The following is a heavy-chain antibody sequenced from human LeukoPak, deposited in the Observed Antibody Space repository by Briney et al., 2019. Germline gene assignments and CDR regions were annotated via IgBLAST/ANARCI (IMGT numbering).Heavy chain of an antibody. D-gene: IGHD2-15*01. CDR1: GFTFSSYA. V-gene: IGHV3-30*04. J-gene: IGHJ4*02. Sequence: QPGGSLKLSCAASGFTFSSYAIHWVRQAPGKGLEWVAVISYDGSNKYYADSVKGRFTLSRDNSKNTLYLQMNSLRVEDTAVYYCARDRRMVAASPVDYWGQGTLVTVSS. CDR3: ARDRRMVAASPVDY. CDR2: ISYDGSNK.